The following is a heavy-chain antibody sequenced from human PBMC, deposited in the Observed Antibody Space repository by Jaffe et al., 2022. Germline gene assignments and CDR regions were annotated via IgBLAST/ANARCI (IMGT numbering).Heavy chain of an antibody. V-gene: IGHV3-48*03. CDR1: GFTFSSYE. Sequence: EVQLVESGGGLVQPGGSLRLSCAASGFTFSSYEMNWVRQAPGKGLEWVSYISSSGSTIYYADSVKGRFTISRDNAKNSLYLQMNSLRAEDTAVYYCARDLPSYYYGSGSYYDYWGQGTLVTVSS. J-gene: IGHJ4*02. D-gene: IGHD3-10*01. CDR3: ARDLPSYYYGSGSYYDY. CDR2: ISSSGSTI.